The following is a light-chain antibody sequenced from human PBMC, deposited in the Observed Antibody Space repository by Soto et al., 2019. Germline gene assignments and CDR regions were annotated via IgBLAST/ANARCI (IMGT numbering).Light chain of an antibody. CDR3: SSSTSATTYV. J-gene: IGLJ1*01. CDR2: DVS. CDR1: SSDVGAYNY. V-gene: IGLV2-14*01. Sequence: QSALTQPASVSGSPGQSITISCTGTSSDVGAYNYDSWYQQYPGEAPRVIIYDVSHRPAGVSNRSSGSKSGNTASLTISGLQTQDEADYYSSSSTSATTYVLGTGTKVTVL.